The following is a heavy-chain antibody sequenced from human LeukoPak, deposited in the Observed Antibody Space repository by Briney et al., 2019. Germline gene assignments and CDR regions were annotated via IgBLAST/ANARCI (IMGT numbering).Heavy chain of an antibody. Sequence: GGSLRLSCAASGFTVSSNYMSWVRQAPGKGLEWVSVIYSGGSTYYADSVKGRFTVSRDNSKNTLYLQMNSLRAEDTAVYYCAREAGPNWFDPWGQGTLVTVSS. CDR2: IYSGGST. V-gene: IGHV3-66*01. J-gene: IGHJ5*02. CDR1: GFTVSSNY. CDR3: AREAGPNWFDP.